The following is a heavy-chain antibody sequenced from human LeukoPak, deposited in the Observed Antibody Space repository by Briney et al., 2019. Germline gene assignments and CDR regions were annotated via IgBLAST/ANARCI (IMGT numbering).Heavy chain of an antibody. J-gene: IGHJ6*03. CDR3: ARDRFATDSSGYYYHYYYYMDV. V-gene: IGHV3-11*04. D-gene: IGHD3-22*01. Sequence: GGSLRLSCAASGFTFSDYYMSWIRQAPGKGLEWVSYISSSGSTIYYADSVKGRFTISRDNAKSSLYLQMNSLRAEDTAVYYCARDRFATDSSGYYYHYYYYMDVWGKGTTVTVSS. CDR1: GFTFSDYY. CDR2: ISSSGSTI.